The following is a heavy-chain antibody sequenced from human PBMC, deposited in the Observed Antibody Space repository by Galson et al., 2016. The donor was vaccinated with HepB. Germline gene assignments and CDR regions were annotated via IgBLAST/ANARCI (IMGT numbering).Heavy chain of an antibody. CDR1: GDSVSSKSAA. Sequence: CAISGDSVSSKSAAWNWIRQSPSRGLEWLGRTYYRSKWYNEYAESVKSRITIYVDTSKSQFSLQLKSATPEDTALYYCARDPDTSAYFDYWGQGMLVTVSS. CDR2: TYYRSKWYN. J-gene: IGHJ4*02. V-gene: IGHV6-1*01. D-gene: IGHD6-19*01. CDR3: ARDPDTSAYFDY.